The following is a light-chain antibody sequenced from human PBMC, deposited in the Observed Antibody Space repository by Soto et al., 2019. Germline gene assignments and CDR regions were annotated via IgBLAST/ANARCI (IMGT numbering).Light chain of an antibody. V-gene: IGLV2-11*01. CDR3: CSYAGSYTYV. CDR2: DVS. Sequence: QSVLTQPRSVSGSPGQSVTISCTGTSSDVGGHNYVSWYQQHPGKAPKLMIYDVSKRPSGVPDRFSGSKFGNTASLTISGLQAEDEADYYCCSYAGSYTYVFGTGTKVTVL. J-gene: IGLJ1*01. CDR1: SSDVGGHNY.